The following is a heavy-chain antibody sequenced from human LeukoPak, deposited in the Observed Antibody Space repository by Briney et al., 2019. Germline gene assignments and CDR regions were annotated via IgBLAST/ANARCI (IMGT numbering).Heavy chain of an antibody. Sequence: GGSLRLSCAASGFTFSSYAMSWVRQAPGKGLEWVSAISGSGDSTYYGDSVKGRFTISRDNSKNTLYLQMNSLRAEDTAVYYCAKTRPLDSSSWSHRDYWGQGTLVTVSS. D-gene: IGHD6-13*01. V-gene: IGHV3-23*01. CDR2: ISGSGDST. CDR3: AKTRPLDSSSWSHRDY. CDR1: GFTFSSYA. J-gene: IGHJ4*02.